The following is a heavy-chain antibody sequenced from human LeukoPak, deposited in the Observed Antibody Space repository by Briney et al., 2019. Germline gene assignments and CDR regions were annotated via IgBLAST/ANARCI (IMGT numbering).Heavy chain of an antibody. D-gene: IGHD3-3*01. V-gene: IGHV1-46*01. CDR3: ATDGRRRPYLEYYYYYYGMDV. Sequence: GASVKVSCKASGYTFTSYYMHWVRQAPGQGLEWMGIINPSGGSTSYAQKFQGRVTMTRDTSTSTVYMELSSLRSEDTAVYYCATDGRRRPYLEYYYYYYGMDVWGQGTTVTVSS. CDR1: GYTFTSYY. CDR2: INPSGGST. J-gene: IGHJ6*02.